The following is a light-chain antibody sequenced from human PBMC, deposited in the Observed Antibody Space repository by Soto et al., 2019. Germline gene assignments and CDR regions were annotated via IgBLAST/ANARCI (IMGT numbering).Light chain of an antibody. Sequence: EIVLTQSPGTLSLSPGERATLSCRASQSIRSHYLAWYQQKPGQAPRLLIFEASKRATGIPDRISGSGSGTDFTLTISSLEPEDFAVYYCQQRGHWPRTFGQGTKVDI. CDR1: QSIRSHY. CDR3: QQRGHWPRT. CDR2: EAS. V-gene: IGKV3-11*01. J-gene: IGKJ1*01.